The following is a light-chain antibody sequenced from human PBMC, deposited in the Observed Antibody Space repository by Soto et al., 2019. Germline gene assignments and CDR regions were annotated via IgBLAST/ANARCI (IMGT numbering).Light chain of an antibody. CDR2: KAS. Sequence: DIQMTQSPSTRSASVGDRVTITCRGSQSISSWLAWYQQKPGKAPKLLIYKASSLESGVPSRFSGSGSGTDFTLTISSLQPDDFATYYCQQYNSYPTFGQGTKVEIK. CDR1: QSISSW. CDR3: QQYNSYPT. V-gene: IGKV1-5*03. J-gene: IGKJ1*01.